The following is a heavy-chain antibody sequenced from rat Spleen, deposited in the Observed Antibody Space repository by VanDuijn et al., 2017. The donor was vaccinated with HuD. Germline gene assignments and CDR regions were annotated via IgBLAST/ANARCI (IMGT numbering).Heavy chain of an antibody. D-gene: IGHD1-12*03. J-gene: IGHJ4*01. CDR3: ARHHYDGYYHGPVFGVMDA. Sequence: EVQLVESGGGLVQPGRSLKLSCVASGFTFSSFPMAWVRQAPKKGLEWVASISSGGGGTYYPDSVKGRFTISRDNAKSTLYLQMDSLRSEDTAIYSCARHHYDGYYHGPVFGVMDAWGQGASVTVSS. CDR1: GFTFSSFP. CDR2: ISSGGGGT. V-gene: IGHV5-25*01.